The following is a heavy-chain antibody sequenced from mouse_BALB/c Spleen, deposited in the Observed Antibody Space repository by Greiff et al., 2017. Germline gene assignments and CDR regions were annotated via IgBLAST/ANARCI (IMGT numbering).Heavy chain of an antibody. V-gene: IGHV5-4*02. CDR3: ARDGIYPVRYFDV. Sequence: EVQGVESGGGLVKPGGSLKLSCAASGFTFSDYYMYWVRQTPEKRLEWVATISDGGSYTYYPDSVKGRFTISRDNAKNNLYLQMSSLKSEDTAMYYCARDGIYPVRYFDVWGAGTTVTVSS. CDR1: GFTFSDYY. CDR2: ISDGGSYT. J-gene: IGHJ1*01. D-gene: IGHD2-1*01.